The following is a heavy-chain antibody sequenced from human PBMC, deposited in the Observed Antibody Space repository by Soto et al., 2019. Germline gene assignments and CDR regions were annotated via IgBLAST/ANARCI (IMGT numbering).Heavy chain of an antibody. CDR2: INPSGGST. D-gene: IGHD2-21*02. V-gene: IGHV1-46*01. CDR1: GYTFTSYY. J-gene: IGHJ6*02. Sequence: ASVKVSCKASGYTFTSYYMHWVRQAPGQGLEWMGIINPSGGSTSYARKFQGRVTMTRDTSTSTVYMELSSLRSEDTAVYYCARDTVVTPRYYYYGMDVWGQGTTVTVSS. CDR3: ARDTVVTPRYYYYGMDV.